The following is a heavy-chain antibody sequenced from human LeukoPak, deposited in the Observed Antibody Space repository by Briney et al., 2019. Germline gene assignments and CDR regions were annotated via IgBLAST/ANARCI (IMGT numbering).Heavy chain of an antibody. J-gene: IGHJ4*02. CDR3: AKHISVGATPYYFDY. V-gene: IGHV3-9*01. Sequence: PGRSLRLSCAASGFTFDDYAMHWVRQAPGKGLEWVSGIIWNSGSIGYADSVKGRFTISRDNAKNSLYLQMNSLRAEDTALYYCAKHISVGATPYYFDYWGQGTLVTDCS. D-gene: IGHD1-26*01. CDR2: IIWNSGSI. CDR1: GFTFDDYA.